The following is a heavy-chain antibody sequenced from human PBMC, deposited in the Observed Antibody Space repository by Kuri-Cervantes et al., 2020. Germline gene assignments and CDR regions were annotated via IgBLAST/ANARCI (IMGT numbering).Heavy chain of an antibody. V-gene: IGHV3-21*01. CDR1: GFTFSSYS. Sequence: GESLKISCAASGFTFSSYSMNWVRQAPGKGLEWVSSISSSSSYIYYADSVKGRFTISRDNSKNTLYLQMNSLRAEDTAVYYCAKDAVAGPYYYYYYGMDVWGQGTTVTVSS. CDR2: ISSSSSYI. D-gene: IGHD6-19*01. CDR3: AKDAVAGPYYYYYYGMDV. J-gene: IGHJ6*02.